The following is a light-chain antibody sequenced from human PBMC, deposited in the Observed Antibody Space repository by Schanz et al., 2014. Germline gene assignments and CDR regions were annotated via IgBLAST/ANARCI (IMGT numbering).Light chain of an antibody. CDR2: DVN. V-gene: IGLV2-11*01. J-gene: IGLJ3*02. Sequence: QSALTQPRSVSGSPGQSVTISCTGTSSDVGTYNYVSWYQQHPGKAPKVMIYDVNNRPSGVSNRFSGSKSGNTASLTVSGLQAEDEADYYCCSYAGSSTWVFGGGTKLTVL. CDR3: CSYAGSSTWV. CDR1: SSDVGTYNY.